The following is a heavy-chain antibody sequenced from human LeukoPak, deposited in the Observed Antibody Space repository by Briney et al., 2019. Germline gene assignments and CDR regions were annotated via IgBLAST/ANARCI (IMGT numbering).Heavy chain of an antibody. Sequence: GGSLRLSCAASGFTFSSYAMSWVRQTPGKGREWISAFSGSGGSTYYADSVKGRATISRDNSKNTLYLQMNSLRAEDTAVYYCAKDPGDTYYYGSGGDAFDIWGQGTMVTVSS. CDR3: AKDPGDTYYYGSGGDAFDI. CDR2: FSGSGGST. V-gene: IGHV3-23*01. J-gene: IGHJ3*02. CDR1: GFTFSSYA. D-gene: IGHD3-10*01.